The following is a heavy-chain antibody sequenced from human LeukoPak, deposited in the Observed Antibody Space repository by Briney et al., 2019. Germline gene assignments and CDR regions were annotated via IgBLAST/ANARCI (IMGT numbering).Heavy chain of an antibody. CDR1: GFTFRTYW. CDR3: TRVRTTGTYYGMDV. D-gene: IGHD3-10*01. CDR2: IKEDESEK. J-gene: IGHJ6*02. V-gene: IGHV3-7*01. Sequence: GGSLRLSCAASGFTFRTYWMSWVRKAPGKGLEWVANIKEDESEKDYVDSVRGRFTISRDNAQNSLNLQMNSLRPEDTAIYYCTRVRTTGTYYGMDVWGQGTTVTVSS.